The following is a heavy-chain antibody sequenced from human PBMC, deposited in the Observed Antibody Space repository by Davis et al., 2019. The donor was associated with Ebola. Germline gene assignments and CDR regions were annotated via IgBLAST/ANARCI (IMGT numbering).Heavy chain of an antibody. D-gene: IGHD1-14*01. V-gene: IGHV3-21*01. CDR1: GFTFSSYS. J-gene: IGHJ4*02. CDR3: ARDTPDTEAFDY. CDR2: ISSSSSYI. Sequence: PGGSLRLSCAASGFTFSSYSMNWVRQAPGKGLEWVSSISSSSSYIYYADSVKGRFTISRDNAKNSLYLQMNSLRAEDTAVYYCARDTPDTEAFDYWGQGTLVTVSS.